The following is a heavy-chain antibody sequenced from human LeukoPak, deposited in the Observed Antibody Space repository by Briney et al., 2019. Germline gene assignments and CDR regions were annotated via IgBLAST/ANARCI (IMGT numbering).Heavy chain of an antibody. CDR1: GFTFSSYG. D-gene: IGHD2-2*01. CDR3: AKDLRVVPAAEGDPYFDY. Sequence: GGSLRLSCAASGFTFSSYGMHWVRQAPGKGLEWVAFIRYDGSNKYYADSVKGRFTISRDNSKNTLYLQMNSLRAEDTAVYYCAKDLRVVPAAEGDPYFDYWGQGTLVTVSS. J-gene: IGHJ4*02. CDR2: IRYDGSNK. V-gene: IGHV3-30*02.